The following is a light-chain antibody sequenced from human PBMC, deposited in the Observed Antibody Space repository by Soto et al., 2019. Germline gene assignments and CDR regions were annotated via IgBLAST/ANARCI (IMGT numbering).Light chain of an antibody. Sequence: EIVLTQSPATLSLSPGERATLSCRASQSVSSYLAWYQQKPGQAPRLLIYGVSNRATGIPARFSGSGSGTDFTLTISSLDPEDFAFYYCQQNNNWPSFTFGPGTKVDIK. CDR3: QQNNNWPSFT. V-gene: IGKV3-11*01. CDR2: GVS. CDR1: QSVSSY. J-gene: IGKJ3*01.